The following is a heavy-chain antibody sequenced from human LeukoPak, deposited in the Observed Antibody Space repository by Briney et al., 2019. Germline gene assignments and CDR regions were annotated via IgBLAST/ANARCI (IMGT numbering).Heavy chain of an antibody. CDR2: IYYSGST. CDR1: GGSMSPYH. J-gene: IGHJ4*02. V-gene: IGHV4-59*12. CDR3: AREVHDSSGYVDY. D-gene: IGHD3-22*01. Sequence: PSETLSLTCTVSGGSMSPYHWGWIRQPPGKGLEWTGYIYYSGSTYYNPSLKSRVTISVDTSKNQFSLKLSSVTAADTAVYYCAREVHDSSGYVDYWGQGTLVTVSS.